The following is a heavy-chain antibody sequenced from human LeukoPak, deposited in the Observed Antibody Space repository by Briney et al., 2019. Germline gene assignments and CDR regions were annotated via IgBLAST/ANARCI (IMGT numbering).Heavy chain of an antibody. V-gene: IGHV1-69*06. CDR3: ARDGEMATIENYFVY. CDR1: GGTFSNYA. CDR2: IIPLFATT. J-gene: IGHJ4*02. Sequence: SVKVSCKASGGTFSNYAISWVRQAPGQGLEWMGGIIPLFATTNYAQKFQGRVTITADKSTSTAYMELSSLRSEDTAIYYCARDGEMATIENYFVYWGQGTLVTVSS. D-gene: IGHD5-24*01.